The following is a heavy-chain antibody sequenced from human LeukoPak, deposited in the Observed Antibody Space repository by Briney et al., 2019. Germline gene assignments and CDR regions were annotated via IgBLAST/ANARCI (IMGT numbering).Heavy chain of an antibody. J-gene: IGHJ4*02. Sequence: SVKVSCKASGGTFSSYAISWVRQAPGQGLEWMGGIIPVFGTANYAQKFQGRVTITTDESTSTAYMELSSLRSEDTAVYYCAFNAGGYSSSSTSGFDYWGQGTLVTVSS. CDR3: AFNAGGYSSSSTSGFDY. D-gene: IGHD6-6*01. CDR2: IIPVFGTA. CDR1: GGTFSSYA. V-gene: IGHV1-69*05.